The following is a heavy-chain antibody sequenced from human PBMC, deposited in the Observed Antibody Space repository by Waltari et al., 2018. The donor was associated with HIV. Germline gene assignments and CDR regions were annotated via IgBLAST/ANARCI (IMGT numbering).Heavy chain of an antibody. Sequence: QVQLVQSGAEVKKPGASVTVSCKASGYTFSGHYIHWVRQPPGQGLEWLGRIDPDSGLANYAQTFQGRVTMTRAKSIGTVYLKLSGLRSDDTVLYYCARMYYGSWFTMADYGLDVWGQGTTVTVSS. D-gene: IGHD3-10*01. V-gene: IGHV1-2*05. CDR3: ARMYYGSWFTMADYGLDV. CDR2: IDPDSGLA. J-gene: IGHJ6*02. CDR1: GYTFSGHY.